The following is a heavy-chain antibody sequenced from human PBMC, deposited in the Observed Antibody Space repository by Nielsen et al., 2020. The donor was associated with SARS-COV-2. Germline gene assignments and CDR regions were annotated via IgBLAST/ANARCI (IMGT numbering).Heavy chain of an antibody. Sequence: GGSLRLSCAASGFTFNDYYMSWIRQAPGKGLEWVSYISASSSYTNYADSVKGRFSISRDNAKNSLYLQMNSLRAEDTAVYYCAKSLLVGGFPGYGMDVWGQGTMVTVS. D-gene: IGHD1-26*01. J-gene: IGHJ6*02. CDR3: AKSLLVGGFPGYGMDV. CDR2: ISASSSYT. V-gene: IGHV3-11*03. CDR1: GFTFNDYY.